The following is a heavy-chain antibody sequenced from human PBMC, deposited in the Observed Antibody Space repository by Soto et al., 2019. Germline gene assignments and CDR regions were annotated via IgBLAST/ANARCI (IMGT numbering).Heavy chain of an antibody. CDR1: GFTFTSYG. CDR3: ARDKSQYLYYFDY. Sequence: ASVKVSCKASGFTFTSYGISWVRLAPGQGLEWVGWISVYTGNTNYAQNLQGRVTVTTDTSTNTAYMELRSLRSDDTAVYYCARDKSQYLYYFDYWGQGTLVTVSS. CDR2: ISVYTGNT. J-gene: IGHJ4*02. V-gene: IGHV1-18*01.